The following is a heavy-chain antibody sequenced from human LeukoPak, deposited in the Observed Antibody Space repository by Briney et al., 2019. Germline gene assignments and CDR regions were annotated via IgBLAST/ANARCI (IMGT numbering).Heavy chain of an antibody. V-gene: IGHV1-3*01. CDR2: INAGSGNT. D-gene: IGHD4-17*01. Sequence: ASVKVSCKASGYTFTSYAMHWVRQAPGQRLEWMGWINAGSGNTKYSQKFQGRVTITRDTSASTAYMELSSLRSEDTAVYYCASGGGDGDYLDAFGIWGQGTIVTVSS. J-gene: IGHJ3*02. CDR3: ASGGGDGDYLDAFGI. CDR1: GYTFTSYA.